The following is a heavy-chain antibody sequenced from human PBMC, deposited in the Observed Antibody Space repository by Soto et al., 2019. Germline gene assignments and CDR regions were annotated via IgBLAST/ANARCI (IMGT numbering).Heavy chain of an antibody. CDR3: ARVSYDFWSALVTGMDA. CDR1: GGSINSGGYF. D-gene: IGHD3-3*01. CDR2: IYYSGST. V-gene: IGHV4-31*03. J-gene: IGHJ6*02. Sequence: SVTISLTCIGSGGSINSGGYFMSSIRQHPGKDLEWLGYIYYSGSTYYNLSLKRRVTIAVDTSQNKFSLKLSSVTAADTAAYYCARVSYDFWSALVTGMDALGQQNTLTVSS.